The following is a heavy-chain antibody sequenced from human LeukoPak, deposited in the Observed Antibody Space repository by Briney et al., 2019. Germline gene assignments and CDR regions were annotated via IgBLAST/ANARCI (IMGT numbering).Heavy chain of an antibody. CDR1: GFTFSSYA. CDR2: LSDSGANT. CDR3: AKDVSSSSSPIRWGV. V-gene: IGHV3-23*01. D-gene: IGHD6-6*01. J-gene: IGHJ6*02. Sequence: GGSLRLSCAASGFTFSSYAMSWVRQAPGKGLEWVSALSDSGANTYYADSVKGRFTVSRDNSKNKLYLQVNSLRAEDTAVYYCAKDVSSSSSPIRWGVWGQGTTVTVSS.